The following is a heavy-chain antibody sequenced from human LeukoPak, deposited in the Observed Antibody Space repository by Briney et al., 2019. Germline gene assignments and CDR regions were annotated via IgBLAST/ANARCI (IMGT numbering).Heavy chain of an antibody. CDR2: ISTSGST. CDR1: GGSISNYY. J-gene: IGHJ4*02. Sequence: SETLSLTCTVSGGSISNYYWSWIRQPPGKGLEWIGRISTSGSTNYNPSLKSRVTISVDKSRNQFSLKLSSVTAADTAVYSCARVALSGLYYFDNWGQGTLVTVSS. D-gene: IGHD5/OR15-5a*01. V-gene: IGHV4-4*07. CDR3: ARVALSGLYYFDN.